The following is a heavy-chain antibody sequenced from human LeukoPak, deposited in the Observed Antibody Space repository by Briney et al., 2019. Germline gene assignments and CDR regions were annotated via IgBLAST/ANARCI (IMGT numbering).Heavy chain of an antibody. D-gene: IGHD4-17*01. CDR1: GYTFTGYY. J-gene: IGHJ5*02. Sequence: SVKVSCKASGYTFTGYYMHWVRQAPGQGLEWMGWINHNSCDTNFAQKFQGRVTMTRVTSISTAYMELSRLRSDDTAVYYCARTPGPTVTGWFDPWGQGTLVTVFS. CDR2: INHNSCDT. CDR3: ARTPGPTVTGWFDP. V-gene: IGHV1-2*02.